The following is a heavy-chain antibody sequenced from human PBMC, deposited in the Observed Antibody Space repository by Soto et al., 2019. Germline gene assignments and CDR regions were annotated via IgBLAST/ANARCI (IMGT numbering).Heavy chain of an antibody. Sequence: SETLSLTCNVSGASINNGDHYWSWIRQSPGKGLEWIGYVYYTGSTFYTPSLQSRVTISLATSKTQFFLELRSVTAADTAVYYCVRGTRPFENWGKGTPVTVSS. J-gene: IGHJ4*02. V-gene: IGHV4-30-4*01. CDR1: GASINNGDHY. CDR2: VYYTGST. CDR3: VRGTRPFEN. D-gene: IGHD1-1*01.